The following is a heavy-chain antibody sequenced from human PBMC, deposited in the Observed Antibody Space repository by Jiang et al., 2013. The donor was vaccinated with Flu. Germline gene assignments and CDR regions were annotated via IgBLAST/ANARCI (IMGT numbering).Heavy chain of an antibody. Sequence: VQLLESGGTLVQPGGSLRLSCTASGFIFSNFGMGWVRQAPGKGLEWVAAISGGGGSTNYAGSVKGRFTISRDNSKNTVFLQMNSLRADDAGRYYCAKSTSSGYYYGWFDPGAREPW. J-gene: IGHJ5*02. D-gene: IGHD3-22*01. CDR3: AKSTSSGYYYGWFDP. CDR2: ISGGGGST. V-gene: IGHV3-23*01. CDR1: GFIFSNFG.